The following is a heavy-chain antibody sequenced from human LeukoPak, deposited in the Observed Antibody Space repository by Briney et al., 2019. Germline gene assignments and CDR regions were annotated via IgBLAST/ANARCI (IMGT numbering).Heavy chain of an antibody. CDR2: IYYSGNT. D-gene: IGHD6-13*01. Sequence: PSETLSLTCTVSGGSISSSRYYWAWIRQPPGKGLEWIGSIYYSGNTYYNPSLKSRVTISVDTSKNQFSLQLNSVTAADTSLYYCARQTSSSPSLDYWGQGTLVTVSS. CDR1: GGSISSSRYY. V-gene: IGHV4-39*01. J-gene: IGHJ4*02. CDR3: ARQTSSSPSLDY.